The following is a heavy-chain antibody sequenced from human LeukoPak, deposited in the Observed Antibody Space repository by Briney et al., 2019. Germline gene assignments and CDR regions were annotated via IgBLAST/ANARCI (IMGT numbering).Heavy chain of an antibody. CDR1: GGSISSYY. CDR3: ASSSGWYYFDY. Sequence: SETLSLTCTVSGGSISSYYWSWIRQPPGKGLEWIGYIYYSGSTNYNPSLKSRVTISVDTSKNQFSLKLSSVTAADTAVYYCASSSGWYYFDYWGQGTLVTVSS. J-gene: IGHJ4*02. CDR2: IYYSGST. D-gene: IGHD6-19*01. V-gene: IGHV4-59*01.